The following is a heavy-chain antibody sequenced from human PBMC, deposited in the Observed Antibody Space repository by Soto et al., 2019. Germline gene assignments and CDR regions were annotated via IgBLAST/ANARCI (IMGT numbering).Heavy chain of an antibody. Sequence: LSLTCSVSGGSINSNAYYWSWIRQPPRKGLEWLGYIHNSGSSHYRPSLKSRLNISLDTSKNQFSLKLTSVTPADTAVYSCARLRDGYNSFDYWGLGILVTVSS. CDR2: IHNSGSS. D-gene: IGHD5-12*01. J-gene: IGHJ4*02. CDR1: GGSINSNAYY. CDR3: ARLRDGYNSFDY. V-gene: IGHV4-30-4*01.